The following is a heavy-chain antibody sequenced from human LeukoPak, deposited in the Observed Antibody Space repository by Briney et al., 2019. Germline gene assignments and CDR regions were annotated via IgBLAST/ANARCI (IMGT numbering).Heavy chain of an antibody. D-gene: IGHD3-16*01. J-gene: IGHJ3*02. V-gene: IGHV4-59*01. CDR1: GGSISSYY. CDR2: IYYSGST. CDR3: ARAAEWGARRAFDI. Sequence: KPSETLSLTCTVSGGSISSYYWSWIRQPPGKGLEWIGYIYYSGSTNYNPSLKSRVTISVDTSKNQFSLKLSSVTAADTAVYYCARAAEWGARRAFDIWGQGTMVTVSS.